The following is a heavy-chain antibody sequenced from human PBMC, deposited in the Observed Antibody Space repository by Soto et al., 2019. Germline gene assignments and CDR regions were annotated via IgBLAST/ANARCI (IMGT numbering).Heavy chain of an antibody. CDR1: GFSLSTSGMC. CDR3: ARILPRDGYNHGMDV. V-gene: IGHV2-70*11. Sequence: GSGPTLVNPTQTLTLTCTFSGFSLSTSGMCVSWIRQPPGKALEWLARIDWDDDKYYSTSLKTRLTISKDTSKNQVVLTMTNMDPVDTATYYCARILPRDGYNHGMDVWGQGTTVTVSS. J-gene: IGHJ6*02. CDR2: IDWDDDK. D-gene: IGHD5-12*01.